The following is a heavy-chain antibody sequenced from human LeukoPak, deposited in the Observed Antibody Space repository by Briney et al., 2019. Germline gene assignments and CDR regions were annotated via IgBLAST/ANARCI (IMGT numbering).Heavy chain of an antibody. V-gene: IGHV3-11*04. D-gene: IGHD3-10*01. Sequence: GGSLRLSCAASGFTSSDYYMSWIRQAPGKGLEWVSYISSSGSTIYYADSVKGRFTISRDNAKNSLYLQMNSLRAEDTAVYYCATHYGSGSLLCFDYWGQGTLVTVSS. J-gene: IGHJ4*02. CDR3: ATHYGSGSLLCFDY. CDR2: ISSSGSTI. CDR1: GFTSSDYY.